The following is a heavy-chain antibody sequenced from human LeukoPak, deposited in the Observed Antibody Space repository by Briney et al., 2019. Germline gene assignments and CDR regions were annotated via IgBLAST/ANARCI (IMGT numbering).Heavy chain of an antibody. CDR3: ARAPSPIDAFDI. CDR1: GFTFSSYW. V-gene: IGHV3-74*01. Sequence: GGSLRLSCAASGFTFSSYWMHWVRQAPGKGLVWVSRIKSDGSSTSYADSVKGRFTISRDNAKNTLYLQMNSLRAEDTAVYYCARAPSPIDAFDIWGQGTMVTVSS. CDR2: IKSDGSST. J-gene: IGHJ3*02.